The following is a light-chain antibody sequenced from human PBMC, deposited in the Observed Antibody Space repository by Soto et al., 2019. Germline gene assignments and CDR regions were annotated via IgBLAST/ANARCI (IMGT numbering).Light chain of an antibody. CDR2: SAS. V-gene: IGKV3-15*01. CDR3: QQYNKWPLT. Sequence: EIVMTQSPATLSLSPGERSALSCRSSESGSINLAWYQQKPGQASRLLIYSASTRATGIPARFSGSGSGTEFTLTISSLQSEDFAVYYCQQYNKWPLTFGPGTKVDIK. CDR1: ESGSIN. J-gene: IGKJ3*01.